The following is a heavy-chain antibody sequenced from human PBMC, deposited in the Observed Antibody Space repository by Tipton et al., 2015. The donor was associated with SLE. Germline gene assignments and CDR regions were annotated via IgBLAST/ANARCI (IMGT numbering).Heavy chain of an antibody. V-gene: IGHV4-34*01. CDR1: GGSFSGYY. J-gene: IGHJ4*02. Sequence: TLSLTCAVYGGSFSGYYWSWIRQPPGKGLEWIGEINHSGSTNYKPSLKSRVIISVDTSKNQFSLKLSSVTAADTALYYCARVPNYGDYFDYWGQGTLVTVSS. CDR3: ARVPNYGDYFDY. CDR2: INHSGST. D-gene: IGHD4-17*01.